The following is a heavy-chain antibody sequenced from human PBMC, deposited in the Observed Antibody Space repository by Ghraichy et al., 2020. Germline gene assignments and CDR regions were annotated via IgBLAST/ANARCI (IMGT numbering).Heavy chain of an antibody. V-gene: IGHV4-39*01. CDR3: ARFTIVGANDY. D-gene: IGHD1-26*01. CDR1: GGSISSSSYY. Sequence: LETLSLTCTVSGGSISSSSYYWGWIRQPPGKGLEWIGSFYYSGSTYYNPSLKSRVTISVDTSKNQFSLKLSSVTAADTAVYYCARFTIVGANDYWGQGTLVTVSS. J-gene: IGHJ4*02. CDR2: FYYSGST.